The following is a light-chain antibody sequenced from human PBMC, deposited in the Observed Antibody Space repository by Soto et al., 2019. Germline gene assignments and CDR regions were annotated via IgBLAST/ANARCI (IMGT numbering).Light chain of an antibody. CDR3: SSYAASNNFYFV. V-gene: IGLV2-14*03. Sequence: QSALTQPASVSGSPGQSIAISCTGTSSDVGAFNYVSWYQQHPGKAPKFMIFDVSSRPSGVSDRFSGSKSGNTASLTVSGLQAEDEADYYCSSYAASNNFYFVFGGGTQLTVL. CDR2: DVS. J-gene: IGLJ3*02. CDR1: SSDVGAFNY.